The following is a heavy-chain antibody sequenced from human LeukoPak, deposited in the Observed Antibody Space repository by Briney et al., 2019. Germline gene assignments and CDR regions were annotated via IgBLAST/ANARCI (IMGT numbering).Heavy chain of an antibody. CDR2: ISGSGGST. CDR1: GFTFSSYA. J-gene: IGHJ4*02. V-gene: IGHV3-23*01. D-gene: IGHD3-3*01. CDR3: AKKIGGFWSGYYFDY. Sequence: GGSLRLSCAASGFTFSSYAMSWVRQAPGKGLEWVSAISGSGGSTYYADSVKGRFTISRDNSKNTLYLQMNSLRAEDTAVYYCAKKIGGFWSGYYFDYWGQGTLVTVSS.